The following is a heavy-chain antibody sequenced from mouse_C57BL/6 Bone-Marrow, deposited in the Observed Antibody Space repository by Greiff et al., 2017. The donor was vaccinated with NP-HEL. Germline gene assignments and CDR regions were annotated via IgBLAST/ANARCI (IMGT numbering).Heavy chain of an antibody. D-gene: IGHD4-1*02. J-gene: IGHJ2*01. Sequence: EVQLQQSGAELVRPGASVKLSCTASGFTFTDDYMHWVKQRPEQGLEWIGWIDPENGDTEYASKFKGKATITADTSSNTAYLQLSRLTSEDTAVYYCTPNWDYWGQGTTLTVSS. V-gene: IGHV14-4*01. CDR3: TPNWDY. CDR1: GFTFTDDY. CDR2: IDPENGDT.